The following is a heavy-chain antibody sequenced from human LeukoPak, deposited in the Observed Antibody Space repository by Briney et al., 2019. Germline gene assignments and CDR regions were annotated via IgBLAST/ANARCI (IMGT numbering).Heavy chain of an antibody. CDR1: GGSVYSGSYY. Sequence: SETLSLTCTVSGGSVYSGSYYWSWIRQPPGKGLEWIGYISYNGRTKYSPSLKSRLIISVDTSKNQFSLNLSSVTAADTAVYYCARFNYYASGSYYSSFDSWGQGTVVTVSS. V-gene: IGHV4-61*01. CDR3: ARFNYYASGSYYSSFDS. D-gene: IGHD3-22*01. J-gene: IGHJ4*02. CDR2: ISYNGRT.